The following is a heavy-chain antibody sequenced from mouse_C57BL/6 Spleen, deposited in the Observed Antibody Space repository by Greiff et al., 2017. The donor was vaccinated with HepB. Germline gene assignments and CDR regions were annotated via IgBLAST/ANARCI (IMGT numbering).Heavy chain of an antibody. Sequence: EVKLQESGGDLVKPGGSLKLSCAASGFTFSSYGMSWVRQTPDKRLEWVATISSGGSYTYYPDSVKGRFTISRDNAKNTLYLQMSSLKSEDTAMYYCARALYYPFAYWGQGTLVTVSA. V-gene: IGHV5-6*01. J-gene: IGHJ3*01. CDR1: GFTFSSYG. CDR3: ARALYYPFAY. D-gene: IGHD1-1*01. CDR2: ISSGGSYT.